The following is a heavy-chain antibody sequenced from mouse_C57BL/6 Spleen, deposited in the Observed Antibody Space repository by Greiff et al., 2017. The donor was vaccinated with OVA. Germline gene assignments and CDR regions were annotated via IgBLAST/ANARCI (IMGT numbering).Heavy chain of an antibody. V-gene: IGHV5-9-1*02. CDR3: TRGESNYDWYFDV. CDR2: ISSGGDYI. CDR1: GFTFSSYA. D-gene: IGHD2-5*01. Sequence: DVQLVESGEGLVKPGGSLKLSCAASGFTFSSYAMSWVRQTPEKRLEWVAYISSGGDYIYYADTVKGRFTISRDNARNTLYLQMSSLKSEDTAVYYYTRGESNYDWYFDVWGTGTTVTVSS. J-gene: IGHJ1*03.